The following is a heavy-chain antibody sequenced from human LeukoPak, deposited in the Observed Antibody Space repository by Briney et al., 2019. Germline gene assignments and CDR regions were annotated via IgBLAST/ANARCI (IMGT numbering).Heavy chain of an antibody. CDR2: IYPGDSDT. V-gene: IGHV5-51*01. Sequence: GGSLRLSCTASGYTFTSNWVAWVRQMPGKGLEWMGSIYPGDSDTRNSPSFQGQVTISADKSISTAYLQWSSLKASDSAMYYCARHEGSMDVWGQGTTVTVSS. CDR3: ARHEGSMDV. J-gene: IGHJ6*02. CDR1: GYTFTSNW.